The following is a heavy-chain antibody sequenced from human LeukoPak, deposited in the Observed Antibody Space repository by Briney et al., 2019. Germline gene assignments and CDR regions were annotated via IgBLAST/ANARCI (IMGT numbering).Heavy chain of an antibody. J-gene: IGHJ4*02. CDR1: GFTFSSYA. D-gene: IGHD1-7*01. CDR2: ISYDGSNK. CDR3: ARENWNYRSFDY. Sequence: GGSLRLSCAASGFTFSSYAMHWVRQAPGKGLEWVAVISYDGSNKYYADSVKGRFTISRDNSKNTLYLQMNSLRAEDTAVYYCARENWNYRSFDYWGQGTLVTVSS. V-gene: IGHV3-30*04.